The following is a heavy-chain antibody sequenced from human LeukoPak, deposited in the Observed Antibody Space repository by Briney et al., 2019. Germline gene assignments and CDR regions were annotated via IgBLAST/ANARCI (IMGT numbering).Heavy chain of an antibody. Sequence: SETLSLTCTVSGGSISSYYWSWIRQPPGKGLEWIGYIYYSGSTNYNPSLKSRVTISVDTSKNQFSLKLSSVTAADTAVYYCARRGSSGYYGGINYYYYGIDVWGQGTTVTVSS. CDR2: IYYSGST. CDR1: GGSISSYY. CDR3: ARRGSSGYYGGINYYYYGIDV. J-gene: IGHJ6*02. D-gene: IGHD3-22*01. V-gene: IGHV4-59*08.